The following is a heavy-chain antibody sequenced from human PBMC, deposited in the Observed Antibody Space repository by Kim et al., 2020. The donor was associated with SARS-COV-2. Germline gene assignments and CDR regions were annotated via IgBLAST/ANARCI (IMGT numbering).Heavy chain of an antibody. CDR3: ARGKEYTTGRGFDY. Sequence: SETLSLTCTVSGGSISGYYWSWIRQPAGKGLEWIGRISTSGNTNWNPSLKSRVTMSVDTSKNQFSVNLTSVTAADTAVYYCARGKEYTTGRGFDYWGQET. D-gene: IGHD1-1*01. CDR1: GGSISGYY. CDR2: ISTSGNT. V-gene: IGHV4-4*07. J-gene: IGHJ4*02.